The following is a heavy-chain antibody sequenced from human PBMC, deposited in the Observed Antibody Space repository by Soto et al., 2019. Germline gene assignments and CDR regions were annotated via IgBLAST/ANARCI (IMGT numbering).Heavy chain of an antibody. Sequence: GGSLRLSCAVSGFIFSDSAIHWVRQAPGKGLEWVGRIRSKDNGYATGYAASVEGRFTISRDDSKNTAYLQMNSLRTEDTAIYYCNRRAGGDWGVSWGQGSLVTVS. CDR3: NRRAGGDWGVS. J-gene: IGHJ5*02. V-gene: IGHV3-73*01. D-gene: IGHD2-21*02. CDR1: GFIFSDSA. CDR2: IRSKDNGYAT.